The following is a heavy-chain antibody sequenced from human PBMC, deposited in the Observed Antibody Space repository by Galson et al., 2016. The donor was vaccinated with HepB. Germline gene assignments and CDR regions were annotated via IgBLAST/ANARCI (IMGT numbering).Heavy chain of an antibody. CDR3: TSPAAVRGAYYQFDY. CDR2: IYYTGST. CDR1: GGSISSSSYY. V-gene: IGHV4-39*01. Sequence: ETLSLTCTVSGGSISSSSYYWGWIRQPPGKGLEWIGSIYYTGSTYYNPSLKSRVTISLDPSRNQFSLNLSPGPAADTAVYYCTSPAAVRGAYYQFDYWGLGTLVTVSS. J-gene: IGHJ4*02. D-gene: IGHD1-26*01.